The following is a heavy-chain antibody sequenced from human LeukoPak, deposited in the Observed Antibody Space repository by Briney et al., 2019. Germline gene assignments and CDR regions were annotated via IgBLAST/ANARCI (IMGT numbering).Heavy chain of an antibody. J-gene: IGHJ4*02. CDR2: IKQDGNKK. V-gene: IGHV3-7*01. Sequence: PGGSLRLSCAASGFTFNSYWMAWVRQAPGRGLEWVANIKQDGNKKYYVDSVKGRFTISGDNAKNSLYLQMNSLRVEDTAVYYCARGGDYDWNYRSGFDYWGQGTLVTVSS. D-gene: IGHD1-7*01. CDR3: ARGGDYDWNYRSGFDY. CDR1: GFTFNSYW.